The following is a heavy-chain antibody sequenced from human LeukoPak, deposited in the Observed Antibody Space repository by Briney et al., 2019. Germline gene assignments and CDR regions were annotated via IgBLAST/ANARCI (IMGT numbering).Heavy chain of an antibody. CDR2: ISSSSSYI. Sequence: GGSLRLSCAASGFTFSNYGMNWVRQAPGKGLEWVSFISSSSSYIYYADSVKGRFTISRDNAKNSLYLQMNSLRAEDMAVYYCASLHYDSSDFRGRGTLVTVSS. V-gene: IGHV3-21*01. D-gene: IGHD3-22*01. CDR3: ASLHYDSSDF. J-gene: IGHJ4*02. CDR1: GFTFSNYG.